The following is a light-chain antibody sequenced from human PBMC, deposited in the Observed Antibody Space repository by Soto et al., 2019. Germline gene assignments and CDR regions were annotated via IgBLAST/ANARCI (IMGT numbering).Light chain of an antibody. CDR1: SSAVGSYNQ. CDR3: SLYTAGRTVL. V-gene: IGLV2-14*01. CDR2: DIS. J-gene: IGLJ2*01. Sequence: QSVLTQPASVSGSPGQTITISCTATSSAVGSYNQLSWYQQHPGKAPKLMIYDISNRPSGVSNRFSGSKSGNTAPLTISGLQHEDEADYYCSLYTAGRTVLFGGGTKLTVL.